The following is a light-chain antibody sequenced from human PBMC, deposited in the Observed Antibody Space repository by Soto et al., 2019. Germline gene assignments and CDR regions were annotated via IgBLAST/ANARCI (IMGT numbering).Light chain of an antibody. V-gene: IGLV2-18*02. Sequence: QSLLTQPASVSGSPGQSITISCIGTSSDIGTYNRVSWYQQPPGTAPKLIIYEVNNRPSGVPDRFSGSKSGNTASLIISGLQAEDEADYYCNSFTTSKPYVFGTGTKVTVL. CDR3: NSFTTSKPYV. J-gene: IGLJ1*01. CDR2: EVN. CDR1: SSDIGTYNR.